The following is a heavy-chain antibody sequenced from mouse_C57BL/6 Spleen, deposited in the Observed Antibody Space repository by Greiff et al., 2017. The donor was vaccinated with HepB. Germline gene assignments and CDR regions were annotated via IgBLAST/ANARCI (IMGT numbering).Heavy chain of an antibody. CDR3: ALYYYGSSYLHYAMDY. CDR1: GYAFSSSW. Sequence: QVQLQQSGPELVKPGASVKISCKASGYAFSSSWMNWVKQRPGKGLEWIGRIYPGDGDTNYNGTFKGKATLTADKSSSTAYMQLSSLTSEDSAVYFCALYYYGSSYLHYAMDYWGQGTSVTVSS. D-gene: IGHD1-1*01. J-gene: IGHJ4*01. CDR2: IYPGDGDT. V-gene: IGHV1-82*01.